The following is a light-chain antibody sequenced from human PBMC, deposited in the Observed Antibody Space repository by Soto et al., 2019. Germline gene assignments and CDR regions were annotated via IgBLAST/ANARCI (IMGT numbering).Light chain of an antibody. CDR2: RAS. J-gene: IGKJ1*01. CDR3: QQYDRASWT. CDR1: QSISSW. V-gene: IGKV1-5*03. Sequence: DIQMTQSPSTLSASVGDRVIITCRASQSISSWLAWYQQKPGKAPNLLIYRASTLKSGIPSRFSGSGSGTEFTHTISSLQPDDCATYYCQQYDRASWTFGPGTKVEIK.